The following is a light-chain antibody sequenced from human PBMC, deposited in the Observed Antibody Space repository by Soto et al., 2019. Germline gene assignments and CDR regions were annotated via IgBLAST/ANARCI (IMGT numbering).Light chain of an antibody. V-gene: IGKV1-5*01. CDR2: DAS. CDR3: QQYNSYSPVWT. CDR1: QSISSW. Sequence: DIQMTQSPSTLSASVGDRVTITCRVSQSISSWLAWYQQKPGKAPKLLIYDASSLESGVPSRFSGSGSGTEFTLTISSLQPDDFATYYCQQYNSYSPVWTFGQGTKV. J-gene: IGKJ1*01.